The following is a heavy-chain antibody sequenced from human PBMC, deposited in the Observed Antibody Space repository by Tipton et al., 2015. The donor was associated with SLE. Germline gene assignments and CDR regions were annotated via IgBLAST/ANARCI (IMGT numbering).Heavy chain of an antibody. CDR2: IHNSGST. D-gene: IGHD7-27*01. CDR3: ARDLGNWACDH. J-gene: IGHJ4*02. V-gene: IGHV4-31*03. CDR1: GGSVSGGGHY. Sequence: TLSLTCTVSGGSVSGGGHYWSWIRQHPGKGLEWIGYIHNSGSTYYNPSLKSRVSISLDTSENQFSLKLTSVTDADTAVYYCARDLGNWACDHWGQGTLVTVSS.